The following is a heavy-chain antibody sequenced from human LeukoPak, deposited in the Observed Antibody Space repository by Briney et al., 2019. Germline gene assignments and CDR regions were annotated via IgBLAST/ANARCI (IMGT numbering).Heavy chain of an antibody. Sequence: GGSLRLSCAASGFTFSSYAMSWVRQAPGKGLEWVSAISGSGGSTYYAASVKGRFTISRDNSKNTLYLQMNSLRAEDTAVYYCAKVPAGLRIQLWLSRYYFDYWGQGTLVTVSS. CDR3: AKVPAGLRIQLWLSRYYFDY. CDR2: ISGSGGST. J-gene: IGHJ4*02. D-gene: IGHD5-18*01. V-gene: IGHV3-23*01. CDR1: GFTFSSYA.